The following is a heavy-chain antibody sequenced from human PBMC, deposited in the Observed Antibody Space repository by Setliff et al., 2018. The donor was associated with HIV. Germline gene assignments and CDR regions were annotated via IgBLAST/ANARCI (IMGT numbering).Heavy chain of an antibody. CDR1: GFTFSSYA. CDR3: ARSRSTRDAFDI. Sequence: GGSLRLSCAASGFTFSSYAITWVRQAPGKGLEWVSAISGSGDSTFYADSVQGRFTISRDNSKNTLYLEMNSLRVEDTAIYYCARSRSTRDAFDIWGQGTMVTVSS. V-gene: IGHV3-23*01. D-gene: IGHD1-1*01. CDR2: ISGSGDST. J-gene: IGHJ3*02.